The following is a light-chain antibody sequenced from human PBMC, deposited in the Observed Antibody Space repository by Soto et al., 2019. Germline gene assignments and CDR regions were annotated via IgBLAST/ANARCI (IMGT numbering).Light chain of an antibody. CDR1: QSVSSY. CDR2: DAS. Sequence: EIVLTQSPAALSVSTGDRATLSCRASQSVSSYLAWYQQKPGQAPRLLIYDASNRATGIPARFSGSGSGTDFTLTISSLEPEDFAVYYCQQRSNFVGQGTLLEIK. J-gene: IGKJ5*01. CDR3: QQRSNF. V-gene: IGKV3-11*01.